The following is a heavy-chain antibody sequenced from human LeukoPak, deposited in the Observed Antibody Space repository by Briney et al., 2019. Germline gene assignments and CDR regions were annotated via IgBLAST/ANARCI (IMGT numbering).Heavy chain of an antibody. J-gene: IGHJ3*02. Sequence: GGSLRFSCAASGFTFSTYNMNWVRQAPGKGLEWVSSISSSSNYVYYADSVKGRFTISRDNAKNSLYLQMNSLRAEDTDVYYCARDVGASAPDAFDIWGQGTMVTVSS. CDR3: ARDVGASAPDAFDI. CDR1: GFTFSTYN. V-gene: IGHV3-21*01. CDR2: ISSSSNYV. D-gene: IGHD1-26*01.